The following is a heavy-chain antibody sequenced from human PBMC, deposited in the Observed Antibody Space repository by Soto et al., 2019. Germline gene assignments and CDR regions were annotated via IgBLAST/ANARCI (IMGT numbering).Heavy chain of an antibody. D-gene: IGHD6-19*01. Sequence: VQLVESGGGVVQPGRSLRLSCAASGFTFSSYVMHWVRQAPGKGLEWVAVISYDGSNKYYADSVKGRFTISRDNSKNTLYLQMNSLRAEDTAVYYCAKAAGAPGWGKGTLVTVSS. V-gene: IGHV3-30*18. J-gene: IGHJ4*02. CDR3: AKAAGAPG. CDR1: GFTFSSYV. CDR2: ISYDGSNK.